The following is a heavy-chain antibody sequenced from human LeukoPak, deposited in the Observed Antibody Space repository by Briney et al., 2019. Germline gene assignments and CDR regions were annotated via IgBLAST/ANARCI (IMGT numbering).Heavy chain of an antibody. J-gene: IGHJ5*02. CDR3: ARGGQRSDIVVVPAAIRFDP. V-gene: IGHV4-34*01. Sequence: SETLSLTCAVYGGSFSGYYWSWIRQPPGKGLEWIGEINHSGSTNYNPSLKSRVTISVDTSKNQFSLKLSSVTAADTAVYYCARGGQRSDIVVVPAAIRFDPWGQGTLVTVSS. D-gene: IGHD2-2*01. CDR2: INHSGST. CDR1: GGSFSGYY.